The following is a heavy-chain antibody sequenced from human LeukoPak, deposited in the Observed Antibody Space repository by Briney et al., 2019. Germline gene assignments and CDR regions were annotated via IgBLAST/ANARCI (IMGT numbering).Heavy chain of an antibody. Sequence: GASVTVSCKASGYTFTGYYMHWVRQAPGQGLEWMGWINPNSGGTNYAQKFQGRVTMTRDTSISTAYMELSRLRSDDTAVYYCARDGVGATGGYYYYYMDVWGKGTTVTISS. J-gene: IGHJ6*03. V-gene: IGHV1-2*02. CDR1: GYTFTGYY. D-gene: IGHD1-26*01. CDR2: INPNSGGT. CDR3: ARDGVGATGGYYYYYMDV.